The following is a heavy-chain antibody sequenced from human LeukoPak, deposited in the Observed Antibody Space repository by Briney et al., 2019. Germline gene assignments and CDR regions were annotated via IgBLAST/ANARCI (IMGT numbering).Heavy chain of an antibody. CDR1: GFTFSGYW. V-gene: IGHV3-7*01. CDR2: IRQDGGEK. J-gene: IGHJ4*01. CDR3: ARDGTAAGLYFDL. D-gene: IGHD6-13*01. Sequence: GGSLRLSCAVSGFTFSGYWLNGFGQAPGKGLEGLASIRQDGGEKSYVDSVKGRFTISRDNTKNSLYLQMSSLRAEDTAVYYCARDGTAAGLYFDLWGQGTLVTVSS.